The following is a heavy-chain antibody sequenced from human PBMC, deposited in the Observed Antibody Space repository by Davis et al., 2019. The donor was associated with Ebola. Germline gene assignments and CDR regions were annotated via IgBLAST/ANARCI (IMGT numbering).Heavy chain of an antibody. Sequence: GGSLRLSCAASGFTFSSYAMSWVRQAPGKGLEWVSATSGSGGSTYYADSVKGRFTISRDNSKNTLYLQMNSLRAEDTAVYYCAKDSYVGSGGYYYYGMDVWGQGTTVTVSS. D-gene: IGHD3-10*01. CDR2: TSGSGGST. CDR1: GFTFSSYA. V-gene: IGHV3-23*01. J-gene: IGHJ6*02. CDR3: AKDSYVGSGGYYYYGMDV.